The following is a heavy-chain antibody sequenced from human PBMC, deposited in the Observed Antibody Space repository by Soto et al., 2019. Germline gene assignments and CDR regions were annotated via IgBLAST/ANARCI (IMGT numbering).Heavy chain of an antibody. CDR3: ARDLRVRYSYGEIDY. V-gene: IGHV3-33*01. Sequence: PGGSLRLSCAASGFTFSSYGMHWVRQAPGKGLEWVAVIWYDGSNKYYADSVKGRFTISRDNSKNTLYLQMNSLRAEDTAVYYCARDLRVRYSYGEIDYWGQGTLVTVSS. CDR2: IWYDGSNK. J-gene: IGHJ4*02. CDR1: GFTFSSYG. D-gene: IGHD5-18*01.